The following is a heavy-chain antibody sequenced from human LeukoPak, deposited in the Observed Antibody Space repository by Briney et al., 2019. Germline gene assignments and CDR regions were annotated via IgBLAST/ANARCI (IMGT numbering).Heavy chain of an antibody. CDR2: IGSSGSVK. CDR1: GFIFVAPN. Sequence: GGSLSLSGPASGFIFVAPNMSWIGQAPGRGLGGVSYIGSSGSVKYYADSVKGRFTISRDSAELYLQMNSLRVEDTAMYYCARDSYSGSHSWFDPWGQGTLVTVSS. V-gene: IGHV3-11*04. CDR3: ARDSYSGSHSWFDP. J-gene: IGHJ5*02. D-gene: IGHD1-26*01.